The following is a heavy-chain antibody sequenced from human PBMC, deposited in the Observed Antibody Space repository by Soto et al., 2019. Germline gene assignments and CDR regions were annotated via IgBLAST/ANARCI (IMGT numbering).Heavy chain of an antibody. D-gene: IGHD6-13*01. V-gene: IGHV4-31*03. CDR3: ARDSRQLTQGWFDP. J-gene: IGHJ5*02. CDR2: IYYSGST. CDR1: GGSISSGGYY. Sequence: QVQLQESGPGLVKPSQTLSLTSTVSGGSISSGGYYWSWIRQHPGKGLEWIGYIYYSGSTYYNPSLKSRVTISVDTSKNQFSLKLSSVTAADTAVYYCARDSRQLTQGWFDPWGQGTLVTVSS.